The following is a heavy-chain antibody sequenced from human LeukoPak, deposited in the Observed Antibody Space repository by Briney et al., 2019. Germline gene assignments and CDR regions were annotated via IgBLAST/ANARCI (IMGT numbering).Heavy chain of an antibody. CDR1: GFTFSNAW. CDR3: TLTYYYDSSGFDY. J-gene: IGHJ4*02. D-gene: IGHD3-22*01. Sequence: PGGSLRLSCAASGFTFSNAWMSWVRQAPGKGLEWVGRIKSKTDGGTTDYAAPVKGRFTISRDDSKNTLYLQMNSLKTEDTAVYYCTLTYYYDSSGFDYWSQGTLVTVSS. V-gene: IGHV3-15*01. CDR2: IKSKTDGGTT.